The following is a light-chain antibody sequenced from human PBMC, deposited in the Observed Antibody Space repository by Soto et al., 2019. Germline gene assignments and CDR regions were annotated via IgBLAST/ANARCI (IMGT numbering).Light chain of an antibody. CDR3: QQSYRTPLT. CDR2: AAS. J-gene: IGKJ4*01. Sequence: DIQMTQSPSSLSASVGDRVTITCRASQSISSYLNWYQQKPGKAPKLLIYAASNLQSGVPSRFSGIGSGTDFTLTISSLQPEDFASYYCQQSYRTPLTFGGGTKVEIK. V-gene: IGKV1-39*01. CDR1: QSISSY.